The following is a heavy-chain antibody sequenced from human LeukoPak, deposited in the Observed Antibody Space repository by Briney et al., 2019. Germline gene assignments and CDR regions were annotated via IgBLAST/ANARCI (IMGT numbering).Heavy chain of an antibody. CDR2: ISSSGSTV. CDR3: ARGNQGNWFEY. J-gene: IGHJ4*02. V-gene: IGHV3-48*03. CDR1: GFTFSSYE. D-gene: IGHD4-23*01. Sequence: PGGSLRLSCAASGFTFSSYEMNWVRQAPGKGLEWVSYISSSGSTVYYADSVKGRFTISRDNAKNPLYLQMNSLRAEDTAVYYCARGNQGNWFEYWGKGALVTVSS.